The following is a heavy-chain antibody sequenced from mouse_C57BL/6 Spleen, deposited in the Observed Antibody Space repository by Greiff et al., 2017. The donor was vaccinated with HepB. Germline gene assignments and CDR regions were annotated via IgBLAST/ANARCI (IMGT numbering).Heavy chain of an antibody. CDR1: GYTFTSYW. D-gene: IGHD2-4*01. J-gene: IGHJ3*01. CDR2: IHPSDSDT. CDR3: APLYYDYDKGFAY. V-gene: IGHV1-74*01. Sequence: VQRVESGAELVKPGASVKVSCKASGYTFTSYWMHWVKQRPGQGLEWIGRIHPSDSDTNYNQKFKGKATLTVDKSSSTAYMQLSSLTSEDSAVYYCAPLYYDYDKGFAYWGQGTLVTVSA.